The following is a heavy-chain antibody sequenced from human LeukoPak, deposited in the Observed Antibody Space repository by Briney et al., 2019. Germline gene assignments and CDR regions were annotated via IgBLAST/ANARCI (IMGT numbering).Heavy chain of an antibody. CDR2: ISAYNGNT. Sequence: ASVKVSCKASGYTFTSYGISWVRQAPGQGLEWMGWISAYNGNTNYAQKLQGRVTMTTDTSTSTAYTELRSLRSDDTAVYYCARFLYYDLYPYYYYYMDVWGKGTTVTVSS. V-gene: IGHV1-18*01. CDR3: ARFLYYDLYPYYYYYMDV. J-gene: IGHJ6*03. D-gene: IGHD3-3*01. CDR1: GYTFTSYG.